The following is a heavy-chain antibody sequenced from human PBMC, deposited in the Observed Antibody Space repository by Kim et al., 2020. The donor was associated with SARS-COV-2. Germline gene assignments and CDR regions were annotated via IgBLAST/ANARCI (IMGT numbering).Heavy chain of an antibody. CDR3: ARNLYCSGGSCNY. CDR2: INPNSGGT. Sequence: ASVKVSCKASGYTFTGYYMHWVRQAPGQGLEWMGRINPNSGGTNYAQKFQGRVTMTRDTSISTAYMELSRLRSDDTAVYYCARNLYCSGGSCNYWGQGTLVTVSS. CDR1: GYTFTGYY. V-gene: IGHV1-2*06. D-gene: IGHD2-15*01. J-gene: IGHJ4*02.